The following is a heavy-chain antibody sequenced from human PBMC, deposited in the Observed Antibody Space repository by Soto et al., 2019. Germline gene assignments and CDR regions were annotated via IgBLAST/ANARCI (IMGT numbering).Heavy chain of an antibody. CDR2: MYYSGST. V-gene: IGHV4-59*01. CDR3: ARDLAVAGRGGYFDY. Sequence: SETLSLTCTVSGGSISSYYWSWIRQAPGKGLEWIGYMYYSGSTNYNPSLKSRVTISVDTSKNQFSLKLSSVTAADTAVYYCARDLAVAGRGGYFDYWGQGTLVTVSS. D-gene: IGHD6-19*01. CDR1: GGSISSYY. J-gene: IGHJ4*02.